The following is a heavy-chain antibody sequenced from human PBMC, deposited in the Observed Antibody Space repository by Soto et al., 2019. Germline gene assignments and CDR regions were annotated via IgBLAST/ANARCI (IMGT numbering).Heavy chain of an antibody. CDR1: GYTFTSYY. V-gene: IGHV1-46*01. Sequence: QVQLVQSGAEVKKPGASAKVSCKASGYTFTSYYMHWVRQAPGQGLEWMGIINPSGGSTSYAQKFRGRVTMTRDTSTSTVYMELSSLRSEDTAVYYCARVQGPGYYYYGMDVWGQGTTVTVSS. J-gene: IGHJ6*02. CDR2: INPSGGST. CDR3: ARVQGPGYYYYGMDV.